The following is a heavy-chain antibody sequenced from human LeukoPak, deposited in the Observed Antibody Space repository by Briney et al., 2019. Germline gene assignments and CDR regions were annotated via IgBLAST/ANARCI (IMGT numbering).Heavy chain of an antibody. Sequence: SETLSLTCAVYGGSFSGYYWSWIRQPPGKGLEWIGEINHSGSTNYNPSLKSRVTISVDTSKNQFSLKLSSVTAADTAVYYCARYSGPYYMDVWGKGTTVTVSS. D-gene: IGHD1-26*01. CDR2: INHSGST. V-gene: IGHV4-34*01. CDR3: ARYSGPYYMDV. J-gene: IGHJ6*03. CDR1: GGSFSGYY.